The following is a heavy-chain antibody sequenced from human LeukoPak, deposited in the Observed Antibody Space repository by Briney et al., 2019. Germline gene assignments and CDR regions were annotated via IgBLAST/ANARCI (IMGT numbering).Heavy chain of an antibody. Sequence: SETLSLTCAVYGGSFSGYYWSWIRQPPGKGLEWIGEINHSGSTNYNPSLKSRVTISVDTSKNQFSLKLSSVTAADTAVYYCARGHTAGFGPNWFDPWGQGTLVTVSS. CDR1: GGSFSGYY. D-gene: IGHD3-10*01. J-gene: IGHJ5*02. CDR2: INHSGST. V-gene: IGHV4-34*01. CDR3: ARGHTAGFGPNWFDP.